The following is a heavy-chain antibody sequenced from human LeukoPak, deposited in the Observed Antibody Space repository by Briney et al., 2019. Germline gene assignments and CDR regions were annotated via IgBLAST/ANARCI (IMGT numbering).Heavy chain of an antibody. D-gene: IGHD6-6*01. CDR3: ARDMPYSSSSGVDY. CDR1: GFTFSSYW. Sequence: GGSLRLSCAASGFTFSSYWMHWVRQAPGKGLVWVSRINSDGSSTIYADSVKGRFTISRDNAKNTLYLHMNSLRDEDTAVYYCARDMPYSSSSGVDYWGQGTLVTVSS. V-gene: IGHV3-74*01. CDR2: INSDGSST. J-gene: IGHJ4*02.